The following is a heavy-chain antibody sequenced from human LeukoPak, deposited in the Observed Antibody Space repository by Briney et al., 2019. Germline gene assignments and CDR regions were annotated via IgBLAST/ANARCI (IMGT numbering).Heavy chain of an antibody. CDR2: IGGCGGAP. Sequence: GGSLSLFCGASGLPYCSYVIKGVRQPPGKGLAWVSSIGGCGGAPFYVDSVKGRFAICRVNSKNTLFLQLSGLRFEDTAVDYCVIFHASGSRGRGSGSWGQGTLVTVSS. J-gene: IGHJ4*02. CDR1: GLPYCSYV. D-gene: IGHD3-10*01. CDR3: VIFHASGSRGRGSGS. V-gene: IGHV3-23*01.